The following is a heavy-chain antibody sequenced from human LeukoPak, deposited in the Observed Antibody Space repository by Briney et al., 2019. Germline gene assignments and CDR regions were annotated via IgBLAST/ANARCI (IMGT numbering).Heavy chain of an antibody. D-gene: IGHD3-16*01. CDR2: NSWSGGTI. CDR1: GFTFGDFG. Sequence: GGSLRLSCAASGFTFGDFGMHWVRQRPGKGLEWVSGNSWSGGTIVYADSVKGRFTISRDNVKNALYLQMNNLRPDDTALYYCAKDFTFLQRHQFDYWGQGTLVTVSS. CDR3: AKDFTFLQRHQFDY. J-gene: IGHJ4*02. V-gene: IGHV3-9*01.